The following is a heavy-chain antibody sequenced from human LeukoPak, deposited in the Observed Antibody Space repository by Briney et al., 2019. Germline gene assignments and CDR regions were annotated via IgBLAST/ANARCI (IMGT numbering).Heavy chain of an antibody. CDR1: GGSISSGDYY. V-gene: IGHV4-61*02. CDR3: AREYDFWSGLDY. D-gene: IGHD3-3*01. J-gene: IGHJ4*02. CDR2: IYTSGST. Sequence: SETLSLTCTVSGGSISSGDYYWSWIRQPAGKGLEWIGRIYTSGSTNYNPSLKSRVTISVDTSKNQFSLKLSSVTAADTAVYYCAREYDFWSGLDYWGQGTLVTVSS.